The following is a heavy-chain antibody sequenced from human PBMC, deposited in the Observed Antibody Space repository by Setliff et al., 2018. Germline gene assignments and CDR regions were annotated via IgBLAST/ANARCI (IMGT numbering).Heavy chain of an antibody. CDR2: IHHSGGT. CDR1: GGSFSGYY. Sequence: PSETLSLTCAVSGGSFSGYYWSWIRQRPGKGLEWIGEIHHSGGTSYNPSLKSRVTISIDTSKNQFSLNLNSVTAADTAVYFCARPTHYYFWSGYLYWGQGTLVTVSS. J-gene: IGHJ4*02. CDR3: ARPTHYYFWSGYLY. D-gene: IGHD3-3*01. V-gene: IGHV4-34*01.